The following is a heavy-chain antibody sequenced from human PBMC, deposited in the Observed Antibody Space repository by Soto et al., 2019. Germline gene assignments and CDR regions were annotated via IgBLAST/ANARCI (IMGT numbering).Heavy chain of an antibody. V-gene: IGHV2-5*02. Sequence: QITLKESGPTLVKPTQTLTLTCTFSGFTLSTSGVGMARIRQPPGKALEYVALIYWDDDKRYRPSLKSRLTITKDTSKNQVVLTMANMDPVDTATYYCAHINDYDSSNYWYNWFYPLGQGTLVTVSS. J-gene: IGHJ5*02. CDR1: GFTLSTSGVG. D-gene: IGHD3-22*01. CDR3: AHINDYDSSNYWYNWFYP. CDR2: IYWDDDK.